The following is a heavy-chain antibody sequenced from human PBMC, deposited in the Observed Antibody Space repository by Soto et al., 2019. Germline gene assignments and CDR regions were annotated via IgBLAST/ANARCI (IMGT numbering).Heavy chain of an antibody. J-gene: IGHJ5*02. CDR2: IWYDGSNK. CDR1: GFTFSSYG. V-gene: IGHV3-33*01. CDR3: ARDLSEYYYDSSGWFDP. Sequence: GGSLRLSCAASGFTFSSYGMHWVRQAPGKGLEWVAVIWYDGSNKYYADSVKGRFTISRDNSKNTLYLQMNSLRAEDTAVYYCARDLSEYYYDSSGWFDPWGQGTLVTVSS. D-gene: IGHD3-22*01.